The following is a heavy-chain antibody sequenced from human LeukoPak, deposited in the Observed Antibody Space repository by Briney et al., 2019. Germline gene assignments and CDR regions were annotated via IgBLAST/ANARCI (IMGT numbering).Heavy chain of an antibody. CDR1: GFTFSSYE. J-gene: IGHJ5*02. Sequence: GGSLRLSCAPSGFTFSSYEMNWVRQAPRKWLEWVSAISGTVSSPYYADSVKGRFTISRDNSRNTLYLHINSRRPQSRPGYYCATGRAGTSSYASSASWGKGTLVTVSS. V-gene: IGHV3-23*01. D-gene: IGHD3-22*01. CDR2: ISGTVSSP. CDR3: ATGRAGTSSYASSAS.